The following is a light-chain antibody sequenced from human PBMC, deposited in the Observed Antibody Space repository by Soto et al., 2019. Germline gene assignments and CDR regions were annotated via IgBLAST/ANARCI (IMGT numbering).Light chain of an antibody. V-gene: IGKV3-20*01. CDR2: ASS. CDR1: QSVGSNY. Sequence: EIVVTQSPDTLSLSPGDRATLSCRTSQSVGSNYLAWYQQKPGQAPRLLIYASSSRATGIPDRFSGSGSGTDFTLTITRLEPEDFVMYYCQQYGSSPRTFGQGTKLEIK. CDR3: QQYGSSPRT. J-gene: IGKJ2*01.